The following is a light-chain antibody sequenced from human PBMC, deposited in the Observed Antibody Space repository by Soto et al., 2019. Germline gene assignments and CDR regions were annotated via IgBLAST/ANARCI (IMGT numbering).Light chain of an antibody. CDR3: SSYKTSTVV. J-gene: IGLJ2*01. V-gene: IGLV2-14*01. CDR1: SSDVGGYNY. Sequence: QSALTQPASVSGSPGQSITISCTGTSSDVGGYNYVSWYQQHPGKAPKLMIYEVNNRPSGVSNRLSGSKSGNTASLTISGVQAEDEADYYCSSYKTSTVVFGGGTKLTVL. CDR2: EVN.